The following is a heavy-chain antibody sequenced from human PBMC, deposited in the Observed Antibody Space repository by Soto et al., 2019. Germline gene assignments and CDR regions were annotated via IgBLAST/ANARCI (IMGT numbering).Heavy chain of an antibody. CDR3: ARHKGRGYSYGYLRDY. CDR2: IYFRGST. V-gene: IGHV4-39*01. Sequence: SETLSLTCTVSGGSISSSTYYWGWIRQPPGKGLEWIGSIYFRGSTYYNPSLKSRVTISVDTSKNQFSLKLSSVTAADTAVYYCARHKGRGYSYGYLRDYWGQGTLVTVSS. D-gene: IGHD5-18*01. CDR1: GGSISSSTYY. J-gene: IGHJ4*02.